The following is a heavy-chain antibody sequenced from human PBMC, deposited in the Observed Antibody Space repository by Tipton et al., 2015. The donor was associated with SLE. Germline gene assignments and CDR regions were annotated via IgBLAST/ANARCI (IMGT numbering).Heavy chain of an antibody. CDR3: ATAGGGESYYYMDA. D-gene: IGHD3-16*01. Sequence: GSLSLSCAASGFSFHDYVMTWVRQAPGKGLAGVSAISGIGGSTYYADSVKGRFPISRDNSKNTLYLQMNSLRAEDTAVYYCATAGGGESYYYMDAWGRGTTVAVPS. V-gene: IGHV3-23*01. CDR1: GFSFHDYV. CDR2: ISGIGGST. J-gene: IGHJ6*03.